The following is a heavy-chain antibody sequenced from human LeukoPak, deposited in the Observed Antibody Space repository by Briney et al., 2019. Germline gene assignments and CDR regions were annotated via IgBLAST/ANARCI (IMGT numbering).Heavy chain of an antibody. Sequence: HSGGSLRLSCAASGFIFSSYGMHWVRQAPGKGLEWVAFIRYDGSKKYYADSVKGRFTISRDNAKNTLYLQMNSLRAEDTAVYYCASRSPYYMDVWGKGTTVTISS. J-gene: IGHJ6*03. CDR3: ASRSPYYMDV. D-gene: IGHD1-26*01. CDR1: GFIFSSYG. V-gene: IGHV3-30*02. CDR2: IRYDGSKK.